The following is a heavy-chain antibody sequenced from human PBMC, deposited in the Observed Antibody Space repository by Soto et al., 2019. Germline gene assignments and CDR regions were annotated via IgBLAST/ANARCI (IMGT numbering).Heavy chain of an antibody. V-gene: IGHV1-18*01. Sequence: ASVKVSCKASGYTFTSYGISWGRQAPGQGLEWVGWISAYNGNTNYAQKLQGRVTMTTDTSTSTAYMELRSLRSDDTAVYYCARLGYCSGGSCRNFDYWGQGTLVTVSS. CDR3: ARLGYCSGGSCRNFDY. D-gene: IGHD2-15*01. CDR2: ISAYNGNT. CDR1: GYTFTSYG. J-gene: IGHJ4*02.